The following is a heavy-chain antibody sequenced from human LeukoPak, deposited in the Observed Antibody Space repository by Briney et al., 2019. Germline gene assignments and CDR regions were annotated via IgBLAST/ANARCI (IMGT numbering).Heavy chain of an antibody. D-gene: IGHD3-22*01. Sequence: ASVKVSCKASGYTFTGYYMHWVRQAPGQGLEWMGRINPNSGGTNYAQKFQGRVTMTRDTSNSTAYMELSRLRSDDTAVYYCARDAPLTYYYDSSGYYYEDYWGQGTLVTVSS. CDR2: INPNSGGT. J-gene: IGHJ4*02. CDR1: GYTFTGYY. CDR3: ARDAPLTYYYDSSGYYYEDY. V-gene: IGHV1-2*06.